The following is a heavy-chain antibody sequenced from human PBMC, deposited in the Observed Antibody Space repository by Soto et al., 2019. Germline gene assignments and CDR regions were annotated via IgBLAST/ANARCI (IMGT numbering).Heavy chain of an antibody. CDR3: ARVGGDYGDYSTKLHRLFDY. D-gene: IGHD4-17*01. J-gene: IGHJ4*02. CDR2: INHSGST. CDR1: GGSFSGYY. Sequence: SETLSLTCAVYGGSFSGYYWSWIRQPPGKGLEWNGEINHSGSTNYNPSLKSRVTISVDTSKNQFSLKLSSVTAADTAVYYCARVGGDYGDYSTKLHRLFDYWGQGTLVTVSS. V-gene: IGHV4-34*01.